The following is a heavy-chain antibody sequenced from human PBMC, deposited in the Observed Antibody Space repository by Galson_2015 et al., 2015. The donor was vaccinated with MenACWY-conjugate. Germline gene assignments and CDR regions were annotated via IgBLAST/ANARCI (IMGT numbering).Heavy chain of an antibody. CDR3: ARGSFYGVGWFDP. CDR2: ISAIFGTA. J-gene: IGHJ5*02. Sequence: SVKVSCKASGYTFTSYGISWVRQAPGQGLEWMGWISAIFGTANYAQKFQGRVTITADESTSTAYMELSSLRSEDTAVYYCARGSFYGVGWFDPWGQGTLVTVSS. V-gene: IGHV1-69*13. D-gene: IGHD4-17*01. CDR1: GYTFTSYG.